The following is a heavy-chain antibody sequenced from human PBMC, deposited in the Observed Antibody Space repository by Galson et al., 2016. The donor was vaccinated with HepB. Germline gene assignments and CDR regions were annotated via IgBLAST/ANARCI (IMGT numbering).Heavy chain of an antibody. Sequence: SVKVSCKASGGTLNNYAFSWTRQAPGQGLEWMGGIIPAFGTPTHAQKFQGRLTISADRSTSTAYMELNSLTSEDTAVYHCARGRGKFWYFDLWGRGTLVTVSS. CDR1: GGTLNNYA. V-gene: IGHV1-69*06. CDR3: ARGRGKFWYFDL. CDR2: IIPAFGTP. J-gene: IGHJ2*01. D-gene: IGHD3-16*01.